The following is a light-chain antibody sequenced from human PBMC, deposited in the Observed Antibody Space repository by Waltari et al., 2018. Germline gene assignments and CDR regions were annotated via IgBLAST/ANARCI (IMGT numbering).Light chain of an antibody. CDR3: SSYAGSNNLGV. CDR1: SSDVGGSKY. V-gene: IGLV2-8*01. J-gene: IGLJ3*02. CDR2: EVS. Sequence: QSALTQPPSASGSPGQSVTISCTGTSSDVGGSKYVSWYQQHPGKAPKLMIYEVSKRPSGVPDRFSGSKSGNTASLTVSGLQAEDEADYYCSSYAGSNNLGVFGGGTKLTVL.